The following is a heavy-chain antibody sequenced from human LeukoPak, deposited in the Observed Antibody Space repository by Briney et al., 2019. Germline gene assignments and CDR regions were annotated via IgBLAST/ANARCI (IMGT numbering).Heavy chain of an antibody. CDR1: GFTFSTYG. CDR3: AELGITMIGGV. CDR2: ISGSGGTT. J-gene: IGHJ6*04. V-gene: IGHV3-23*01. Sequence: PGGSLRLSCAASGFTFSTYGMTWVRQAPGKGLEWVSAISGSGGTTYYADSVKGRFTISRDNAKNSLYLQMNSLRAEDTAVYYCAELGITMIGGVWGKGTTVTISS. D-gene: IGHD3-10*02.